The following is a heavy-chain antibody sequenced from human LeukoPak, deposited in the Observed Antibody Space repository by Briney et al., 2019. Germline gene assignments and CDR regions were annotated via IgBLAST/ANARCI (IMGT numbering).Heavy chain of an antibody. J-gene: IGHJ4*02. CDR2: IIPIFGAA. V-gene: IGHV1-69*01. CDR3: ALVRGYCSSTSCYTTTGTFDY. D-gene: IGHD2-2*02. CDR1: GGTFSSYA. Sequence: GRSVRLSCKASGGTFSSYAISWVRPAPGQGLEWMGGIIPIFGAANYAQKFQGRVTITAAESTSTAYMELSSLRSEDTAVYYCALVRGYCSSTSCYTTTGTFDYWGQGTMVTVSS.